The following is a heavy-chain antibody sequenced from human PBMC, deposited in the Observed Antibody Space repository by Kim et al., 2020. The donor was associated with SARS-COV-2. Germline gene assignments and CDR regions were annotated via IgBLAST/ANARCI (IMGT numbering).Heavy chain of an antibody. CDR2: VYPGDSDT. J-gene: IGHJ6*02. Sequence: GESLKISCKASGYNFTHYWIAWVRQMPGKGLEWMGIVYPGDSDTTYSPSSRGQVTMSDDKSITTAYLQWPRLKASDTAMYYCARVKGSSKWVKYGMDVWGQGTTVTVSS. CDR1: GYNFTHYW. V-gene: IGHV5-51*01. CDR3: ARVKGSSKWVKYGMDV. D-gene: IGHD2-2*01.